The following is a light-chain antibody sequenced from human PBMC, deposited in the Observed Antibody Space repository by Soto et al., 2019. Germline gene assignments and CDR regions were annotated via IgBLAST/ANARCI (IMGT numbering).Light chain of an antibody. V-gene: IGKV3-20*01. J-gene: IGKJ5*01. CDR1: QSVSNKY. CDR2: GAS. Sequence: ILVTQSPCTLSLSPGDRATLSCRASQSVSNKYLAWYQQKPGQAPRLLIYGASSRATGIPDRYSGSESGTDFTLTISRLEPEDFAVYYCQQYGNSPVTFGQGTRLEI. CDR3: QQYGNSPVT.